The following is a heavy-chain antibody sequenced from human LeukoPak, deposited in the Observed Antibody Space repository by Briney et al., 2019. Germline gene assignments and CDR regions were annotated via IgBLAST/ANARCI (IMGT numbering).Heavy chain of an antibody. CDR1: GGSISSSSYY. V-gene: IGHV4-39*01. CDR3: ASMYRSGYYYAYYFDY. CDR2: IYYSGST. J-gene: IGHJ4*02. D-gene: IGHD3-22*01. Sequence: PSGTLSLTCTVSGGSISSSSYYWGWIRQPPGKGLEWIGSIYYSGSTYYNPSLKSRVTISVDTSKNQFSLKLSSVTAADTAVYYCASMYRSGYYYAYYFDYWGQGTLVTVSS.